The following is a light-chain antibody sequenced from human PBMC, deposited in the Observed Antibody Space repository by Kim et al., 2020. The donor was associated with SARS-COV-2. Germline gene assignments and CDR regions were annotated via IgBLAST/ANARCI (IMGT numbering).Light chain of an antibody. CDR3: QQYNNWPYT. Sequence: EIVMTQSPATLSVSPGERATLSCRASQSVSSNLAWYQQKPGQPPRLLIYGASTWATGIPARFSGSGSGTEFTLTITTLQSEDFAVYYCQQYNNWPYTFGQGTKLEI. J-gene: IGKJ2*01. CDR1: QSVSSN. CDR2: GAS. V-gene: IGKV3D-15*01.